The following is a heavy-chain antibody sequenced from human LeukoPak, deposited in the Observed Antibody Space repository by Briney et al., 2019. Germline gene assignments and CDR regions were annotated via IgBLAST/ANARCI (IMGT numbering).Heavy chain of an antibody. CDR2: IYYSGST. D-gene: IGHD3-22*01. CDR3: AREKSYYYDSSGYYYFSPYFDY. J-gene: IGHJ4*02. V-gene: IGHV4-30-4*01. CDR1: TFGDYA. Sequence: TFGDYAMSWIRQPPGKGLEWIGYIYYSGSTYYNPSLKSRVTISVDTSKNQFSLKLSSVTAADTAVYYCAREKSYYYDSSGYYYFSPYFDYWGQGTLVTVSS.